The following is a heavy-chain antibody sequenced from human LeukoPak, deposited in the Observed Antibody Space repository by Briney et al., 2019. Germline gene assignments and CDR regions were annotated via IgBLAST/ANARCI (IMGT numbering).Heavy chain of an antibody. CDR3: ARGLSIAAAGTLPLGY. V-gene: IGHV4-34*01. J-gene: IGHJ4*02. D-gene: IGHD6-13*01. Sequence: SETLSLTCAVYGGSFSGYYWSWIRQPPGKGLEWIGEINHSGSTNYNPSLKSRVTISVDTSKNQFSLKLSSVTAGDTAVYYCARGLSIAAAGTLPLGYWGQGTLVTVSS. CDR2: INHSGST. CDR1: GGSFSGYY.